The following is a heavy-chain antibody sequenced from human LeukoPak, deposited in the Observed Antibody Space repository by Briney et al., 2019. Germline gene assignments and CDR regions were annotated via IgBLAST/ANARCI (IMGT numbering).Heavy chain of an antibody. CDR1: GYTLTELF. CDR2: FDPEDGET. J-gene: IGHJ4*02. D-gene: IGHD3-10*01. CDR3: ATPRYYGSGSYMFDY. V-gene: IGHV1-24*01. Sequence: ASVKVSCKVSGYTLTELFMHWVRQAPGKGLEWMGGFDPEDGETIYAQKFQGRVTMTEDTSTDTAYMELSSLRSEDTAVYYCATPRYYGSGSYMFDYWGQGTLVTVSS.